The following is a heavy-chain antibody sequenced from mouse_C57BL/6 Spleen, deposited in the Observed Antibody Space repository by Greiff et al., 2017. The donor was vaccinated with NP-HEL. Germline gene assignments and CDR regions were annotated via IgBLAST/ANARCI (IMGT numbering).Heavy chain of an antibody. V-gene: IGHV1-80*01. CDR2: IYPGDGDT. J-gene: IGHJ3*01. CDR3: ARGLLLRSLGEFAY. CDR1: GYAFSSYW. D-gene: IGHD1-1*01. Sequence: QVQLEQSGAELVKPGASVKISCKASGYAFSSYWMNWVKQRPGKGLEWIGQIYPGDGDTNYNGKFKGKATLTADKSSSTAYMQLSSLTSEDAAVYFCARGLLLRSLGEFAYWGQGTLVTVSA.